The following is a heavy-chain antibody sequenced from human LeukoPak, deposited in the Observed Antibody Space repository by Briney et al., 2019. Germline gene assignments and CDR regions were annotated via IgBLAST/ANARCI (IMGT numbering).Heavy chain of an antibody. J-gene: IGHJ4*02. CDR3: AKAGRTAMATWGTAPVDY. CDR1: GFTFSSYS. D-gene: IGHD5-18*01. V-gene: IGHV3-21*01. CDR2: ISSSSSYI. Sequence: PGGSLRLSCAASGFTFSSYSMNWVRQAPGKGLEWVSSISSSSSYIYYADSVKGRFTISRDNAKNSLYLQMNSLRAEDTAVYYCAKAGRTAMATWGTAPVDYWGQGTLVTVSS.